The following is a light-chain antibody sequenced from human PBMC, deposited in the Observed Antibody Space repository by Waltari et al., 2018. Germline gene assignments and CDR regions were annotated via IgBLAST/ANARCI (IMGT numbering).Light chain of an antibody. CDR1: QSVSSN. CDR3: QQYKIWAPWT. CDR2: GAS. J-gene: IGKJ1*01. Sequence: EIVMTQSQAPLSVSPGERATPSCRARQSVSSNLACYQQKPGQAPRLLIYGASTRATGIPARFSGSGSGTEFTLTSSTLQTGVFADYYGQQYKIWAPWTSGHGTKVEIK. V-gene: IGKV3-15*01.